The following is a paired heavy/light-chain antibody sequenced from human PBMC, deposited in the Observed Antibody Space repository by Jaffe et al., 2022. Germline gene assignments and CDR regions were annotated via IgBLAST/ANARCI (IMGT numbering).Heavy chain of an antibody. D-gene: IGHD3-3*01. V-gene: IGHV1-69*01. CDR2: IIPIFGTA. J-gene: IGHJ4*02. CDR1: GGTFSSYA. CDR3: ARAPESYDFWSGYYTGIVGPFDY. Sequence: QVQLVQSGAEVKKPGSSVKVSCKASGGTFSSYAISWVRQAPGQGLEWMGGIIPIFGTANYAQKFQGRVTITADESTSTAYMELSSLRSEDTAVYYCARAPESYDFWSGYYTGIVGPFDYWGQGTLVTVSS.
Light chain of an antibody. V-gene: IGKV1-5*03. J-gene: IGKJ2*01. CDR3: QQYNSYSPKT. CDR2: KAS. CDR1: QSISSW. Sequence: DIQMTQSPSTLSASVGDRVTITCRASQSISSWLAWYQQKPGKAPKLLIYKASSLESGVPSRFSGSGSGTEFTLTISSLQPDDFATYYCQQYNSYSPKTFGQGTKLEIK.